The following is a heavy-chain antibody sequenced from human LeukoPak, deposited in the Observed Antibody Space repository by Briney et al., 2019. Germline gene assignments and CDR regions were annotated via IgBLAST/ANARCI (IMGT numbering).Heavy chain of an antibody. V-gene: IGHV3-30*04. CDR1: GFTFSTYA. CDR2: ISYDGSDK. D-gene: IGHD3-16*01. Sequence: GGSLRLSCVASGFTFSTYAMHWVRQAPGKGLEWVTLISYDGSDKTYADSVRGRFTVSRDNSKNTLYLQMNSVTTEDTAAYYCARDRSPQLFGYFDSWGQGTLVTVSS. CDR3: ARDRSPQLFGYFDS. J-gene: IGHJ4*02.